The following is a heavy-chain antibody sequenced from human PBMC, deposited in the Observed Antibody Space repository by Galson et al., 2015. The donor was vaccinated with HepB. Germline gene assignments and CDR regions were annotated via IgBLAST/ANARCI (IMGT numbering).Heavy chain of an antibody. Sequence: SLRLSCAASGFTFSSYGMHWVRQAPGKGLEWVAFIRYDGSNKYYADSVKGRFTISRDNSKNTLYLQMNSLRAEDTAVYYRAKDSKPGDYQTWTEFDYWGQGTLVTVSS. CDR2: IRYDGSNK. V-gene: IGHV3-30*02. J-gene: IGHJ4*02. CDR3: AKDSKPGDYQTWTEFDY. CDR1: GFTFSSYG. D-gene: IGHD4-17*01.